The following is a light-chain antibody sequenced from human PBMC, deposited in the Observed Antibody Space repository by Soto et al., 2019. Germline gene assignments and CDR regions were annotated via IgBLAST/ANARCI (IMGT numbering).Light chain of an antibody. Sequence: SYELTQPPSVSVAPGQTGRITCGGNNIGTKGVHWYQQKPGQAPVLVVYDDSDRPSGIPERFSGSNSGNTAALTISRVEAGDEADYYCQVWDTGSDHQVFGGGTKLTVL. CDR2: DDS. CDR3: QVWDTGSDHQV. J-gene: IGLJ3*02. V-gene: IGLV3-21*02. CDR1: NIGTKG.